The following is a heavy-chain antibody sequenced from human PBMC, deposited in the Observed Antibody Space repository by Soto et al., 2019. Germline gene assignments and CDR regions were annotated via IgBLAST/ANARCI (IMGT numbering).Heavy chain of an antibody. CDR3: AREGGGDHLWNYYMDV. CDR1: GFTVSSNY. D-gene: IGHD4-17*01. V-gene: IGHV3-66*01. J-gene: IGHJ6*03. CDR2: IYSGGST. Sequence: GGSLRLSCAASGFTVSSNYMSWVRQAPGKGLEWVSVIYSGGSTYYADSVKGRFTISRDNSKNTLYLQMNSLRAEDTAVYYCAREGGGDHLWNYYMDVWGKGTTVTVSS.